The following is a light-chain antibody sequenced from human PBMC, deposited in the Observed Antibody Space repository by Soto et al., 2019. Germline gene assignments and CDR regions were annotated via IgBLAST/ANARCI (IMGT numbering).Light chain of an antibody. V-gene: IGKV3-15*01. CDR2: CTS. CDR1: QGIGCT. Sequence: EFVMRQSPATRSVSPGEGSTLSCRASQGIGCTLSWYQHKPGQTPRLLIYCTSTRATGVPTRFSGSRSGAEFTLTINSLQSEDFAVYYCQPYNNWPLTFGGGTKVDI. CDR3: QPYNNWPLT. J-gene: IGKJ4*01.